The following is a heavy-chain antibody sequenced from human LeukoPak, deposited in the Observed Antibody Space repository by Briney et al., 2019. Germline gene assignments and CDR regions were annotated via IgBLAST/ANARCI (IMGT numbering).Heavy chain of an antibody. CDR1: GFTFDDYG. D-gene: IGHD2-15*01. CDR3: ARTMVVAAPNYSYYYGMDV. Sequence: GGSLRLSCAASGFTFDDYGMSWVRQAPGKGLEWVSGINWNGGSTGYADSVKGRFTISRDNAKNSLYLQMNSLRAEDTAVYYCARTMVVAAPNYSYYYGMDVWGQGTTVTVSS. J-gene: IGHJ6*02. CDR2: INWNGGST. V-gene: IGHV3-20*04.